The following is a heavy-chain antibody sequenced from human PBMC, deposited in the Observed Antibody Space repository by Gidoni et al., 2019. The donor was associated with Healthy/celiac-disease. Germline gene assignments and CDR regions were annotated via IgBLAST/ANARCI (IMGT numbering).Heavy chain of an antibody. D-gene: IGHD2-15*01. J-gene: IGHJ4*02. CDR1: GYTFTGHD. CDR3: APALEPVSCSGGSCYSVGFAVGY. V-gene: IGHV1-2*02. Sequence: QVQLVQAGAEVKKPGASVKVSCKASGYTFTGHDMHWVRQAPGQGLEWMGWINPNSGGTHYAQTFQGRVTMTRDTSISTAYMELSRLRSDDTAVYYCAPALEPVSCSGGSCYSVGFAVGYWGQGTLVTVSS. CDR2: INPNSGGT.